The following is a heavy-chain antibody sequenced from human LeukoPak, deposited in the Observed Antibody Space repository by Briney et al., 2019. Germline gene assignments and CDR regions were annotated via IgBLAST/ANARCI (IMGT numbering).Heavy chain of an antibody. CDR1: GGSINFYY. D-gene: IGHD6-13*01. J-gene: IGHJ4*02. CDR3: ARGIADPYSFDS. Sequence: SETLSLTRTVSGGSINFYYWSWIRQPAGKGLEWIGRIYSTGSTNYSPSLKSRVTMSVDKSKNQFSLNLSSVTAADTAVYYCARGIADPYSFDSWGQGTLVTASS. V-gene: IGHV4-4*07. CDR2: IYSTGST.